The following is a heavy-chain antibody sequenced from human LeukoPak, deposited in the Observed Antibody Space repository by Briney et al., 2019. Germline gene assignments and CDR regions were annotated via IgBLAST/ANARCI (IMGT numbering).Heavy chain of an antibody. CDR1: GYTLTELS. D-gene: IGHD1-26*01. J-gene: IGHJ6*03. V-gene: IGHV1-24*01. CDR3: ARVRVNSKSLSGSYYYYYYMDV. CDR2: FDPEDGET. Sequence: ASVKVSCKVSGYTLTELSMHWVRQAPGKGLEWMGGFDPEDGETIYAQKFQGRVTMTEDTSTDTAYMELRSLRSDDTAVYYCARVRVNSKSLSGSYYYYYYMDVWGKGTTVTVSS.